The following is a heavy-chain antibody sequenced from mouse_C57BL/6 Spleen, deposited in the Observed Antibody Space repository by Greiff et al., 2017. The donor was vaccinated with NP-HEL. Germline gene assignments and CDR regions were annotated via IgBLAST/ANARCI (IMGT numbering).Heavy chain of an antibody. CDR3: ARKNYGNAMDY. Sequence: VKLVESGPGLVQPSQSLSITCTVSGFSLTSYGVHWVRQSPGKGLEWLGVIWSGGSTDYNAAFISRLSISKDNSKSQVFFKMNSLQADDTAIYYCARKNYGNAMDYWGQGTSVTVSS. J-gene: IGHJ4*01. D-gene: IGHD1-1*01. V-gene: IGHV2-2*01. CDR2: IWSGGST. CDR1: GFSLTSYG.